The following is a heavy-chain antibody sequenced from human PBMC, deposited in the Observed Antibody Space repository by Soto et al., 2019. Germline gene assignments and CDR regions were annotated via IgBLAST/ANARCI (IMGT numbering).Heavy chain of an antibody. Sequence: GASVQVSCKASGGTFSSYAISWVRQAPGQGLEWMGGIIPIFGTANYAQKFQGRVTITADESTSTAYMELSSLRSEDTAVYYCARDLEYSSSSRFDYWGQGTLVTVYS. V-gene: IGHV1-69*13. CDR3: ARDLEYSSSSRFDY. D-gene: IGHD6-6*01. J-gene: IGHJ4*02. CDR1: GGTFSSYA. CDR2: IIPIFGTA.